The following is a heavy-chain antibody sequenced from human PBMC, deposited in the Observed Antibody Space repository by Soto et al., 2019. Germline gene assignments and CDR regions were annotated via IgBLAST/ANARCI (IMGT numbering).Heavy chain of an antibody. CDR3: ARGRYGDY. CDR2: ISAHNGNT. Sequence: QVHLVQSGAEVKKPGASVKVSCKGSGYGFTTYGITWVRQAPGQGLEWMAWISAHNGNTNYAQMLQGRVTVTRDTSTSTAYMELRSLRSDDTAVYYCARGRYGDYWGQGARVTVSS. J-gene: IGHJ4*02. D-gene: IGHD1-1*01. V-gene: IGHV1-18*01. CDR1: GYGFTTYG.